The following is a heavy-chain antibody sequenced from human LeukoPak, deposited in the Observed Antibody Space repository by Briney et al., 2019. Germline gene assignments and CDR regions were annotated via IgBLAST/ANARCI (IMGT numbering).Heavy chain of an antibody. CDR3: ARDQPQDCSSTSCHPGFDI. J-gene: IGHJ3*02. Sequence: PSQTLSLTCTVSGGSISSGDYYWSWIRQPPGTGLEWIGYIYYGGSTHYNPSLKSRVTISVDTSRNQFSLRLSSVTAADTAVYYCARDQPQDCSSTSCHPGFDIWGQGTMVTVSS. CDR1: GGSISSGDYY. CDR2: IYYGGST. D-gene: IGHD2-2*01. V-gene: IGHV4-30-4*01.